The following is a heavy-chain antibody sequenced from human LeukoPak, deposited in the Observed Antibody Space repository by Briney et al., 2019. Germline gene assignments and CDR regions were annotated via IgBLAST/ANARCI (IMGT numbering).Heavy chain of an antibody. J-gene: IGHJ3*02. V-gene: IGHV1-69*04. CDR2: IIPILGIA. CDR1: GGTFSSYA. Sequence: SVKVSCKASGGTFSSYAISWVRQAPGQGLEWMGRIIPILGIANYAQKFQGRVTITADKSTSTAYMELSSLRSEDTAVYYCARGLTIFGVVNAFDIWGQGTMVTVSS. CDR3: ARGLTIFGVVNAFDI. D-gene: IGHD3-3*01.